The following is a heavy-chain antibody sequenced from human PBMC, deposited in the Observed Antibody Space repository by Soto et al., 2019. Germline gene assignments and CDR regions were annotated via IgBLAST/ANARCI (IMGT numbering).Heavy chain of an antibody. V-gene: IGHV4-39*01. Sequence: QLQLQESGPGLVKPSETLSLTCTVSGGSISSSNYYWAGIRQPPGKGLEWIGSFYYSGSTYYKPSLKSRVSISVDTSKNQFSLKLSSVTAADTAVYYCARPIEGGSSGYYHWGQGTLVTVSS. D-gene: IGHD3-22*01. CDR2: FYYSGST. CDR3: ARPIEGGSSGYYH. J-gene: IGHJ5*02. CDR1: GGSISSSNYY.